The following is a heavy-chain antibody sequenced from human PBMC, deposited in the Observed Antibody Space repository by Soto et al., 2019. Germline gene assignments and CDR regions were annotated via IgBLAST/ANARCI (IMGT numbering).Heavy chain of an antibody. CDR2: IIPIFGTA. D-gene: IGHD6-19*01. CDR1: GYTLTSHA. Sequence: SVKVSCKGSGYTLTSHAISWVRQAPGQGLEWMGGIIPIFGTANYAQKFQGRVTITADESTSTAYMELSSLRSEDTAVYYCALTASSGNDYWGQGTLVTVSS. J-gene: IGHJ4*02. CDR3: ALTASSGNDY. V-gene: IGHV1-69*13.